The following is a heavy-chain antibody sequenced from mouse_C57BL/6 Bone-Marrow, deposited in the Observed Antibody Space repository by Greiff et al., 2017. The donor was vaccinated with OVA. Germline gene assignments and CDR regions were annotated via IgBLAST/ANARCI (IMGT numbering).Heavy chain of an antibody. V-gene: IGHV1-82*01. CDR2: IYPGDGDT. J-gene: IGHJ3*01. Sequence: VQLQQSGPELVKPGASVKISCKASGYAFSSSWMNWVKQRPGKGLEWIGRIYPGDGDTNYNGKFKGKATLTADESSSTAYMQLSSLTSEDSAVYFCAYGSSYVGWFAYWGQGTLATVSA. CDR1: GYAFSSSW. D-gene: IGHD1-1*01. CDR3: AYGSSYVGWFAY.